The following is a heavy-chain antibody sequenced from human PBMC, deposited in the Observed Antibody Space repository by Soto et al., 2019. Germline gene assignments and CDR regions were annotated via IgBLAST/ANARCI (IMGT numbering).Heavy chain of an antibody. CDR2: IYYSGST. Sequence: LSLTCTVSGGSISSGDYYWSWIRQPPGKGLEWIGYIYYSGSTYYNPSLKSRVTISVDTSKNQFSLKLSSVTAADTAVYYCARAPNYYGSGSPVVRFDPWGQGTLVTVSS. D-gene: IGHD3-10*01. J-gene: IGHJ5*02. CDR1: GGSISSGDYY. CDR3: ARAPNYYGSGSPVVRFDP. V-gene: IGHV4-30-4*01.